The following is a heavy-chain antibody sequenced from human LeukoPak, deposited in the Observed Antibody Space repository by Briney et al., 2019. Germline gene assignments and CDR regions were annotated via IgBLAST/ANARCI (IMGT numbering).Heavy chain of an antibody. CDR3: ARGGRDGYNYYFDY. V-gene: IGHV1-69*05. D-gene: IGHD5-24*01. J-gene: IGHJ4*02. CDR1: GGTFSSYA. CDR2: IIPIFGTA. Sequence: SSVKVSCKASGGTFSSYAISWVRQAPGQGLEWMGGIIPIFGTANYARTFQGRVTITTDESTSTAYMELSSLRSEETAVYYCARGGRDGYNYYFDYCGQGTLGTVSS.